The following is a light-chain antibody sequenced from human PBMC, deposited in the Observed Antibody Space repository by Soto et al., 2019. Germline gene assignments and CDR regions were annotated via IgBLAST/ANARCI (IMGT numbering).Light chain of an antibody. CDR2: EVS. CDR3: CSYAGSSTDVV. J-gene: IGLJ2*01. CDR1: SSDVGSYNL. V-gene: IGLV2-23*02. Sequence: QSALTQPASVSGSPGQSITISCTGTSSDVGSYNLGSWYQQHPGKAPKLMIYEVSKRHSGVSSRFSGSKSGNTASLTISGLQAEDEADYYCCSYAGSSTDVVFGGGTKVTLL.